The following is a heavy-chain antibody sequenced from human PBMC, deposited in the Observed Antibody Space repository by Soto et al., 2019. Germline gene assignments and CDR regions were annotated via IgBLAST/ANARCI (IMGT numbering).Heavy chain of an antibody. V-gene: IGHV1-18*01. CDR1: GYTFTSYG. CDR3: ARTTMVRGVISWFDH. D-gene: IGHD3-10*01. Sequence: ASVKVSCKASGYTFTSYGISWVRQAPGQGLEWMGWISAYNGNTNYAQKLQGRVTMTTDTSTSTAYMELRSLRSDDTAVYYCARTTMVRGVISWFDHWGQGTLVTVSS. CDR2: ISAYNGNT. J-gene: IGHJ5*02.